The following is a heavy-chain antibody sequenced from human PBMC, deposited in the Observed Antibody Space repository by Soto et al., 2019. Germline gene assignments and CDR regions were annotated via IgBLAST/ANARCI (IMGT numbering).Heavy chain of an antibody. V-gene: IGHV3-23*01. J-gene: IGHJ6*02. CDR1: GITLSSYG. D-gene: IGHD2-15*01. CDR3: AKDLRYSVGYYYYGLDV. CDR2: STGSGDNT. Sequence: QPGGSLRLSCAASGITLSSYGMSWVRQAPGKGLEWVSCSTGSGDNTYYADSVKGRFTISRDNSKNTLYLQMNSLRAGDTAVYYCAKDLRYSVGYYYYGLDVWGQGTTVTVSS.